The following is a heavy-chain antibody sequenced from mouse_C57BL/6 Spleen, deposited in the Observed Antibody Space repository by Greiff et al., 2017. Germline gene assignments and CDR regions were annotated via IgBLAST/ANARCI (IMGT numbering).Heavy chain of an antibody. Sequence: EVQLQQSGAELVRPGASVQLSCTASGFNIKDDYMHWVKQRPEQGLEWIGWIDPENGDTEYASKFQGKATITAARSTNTAYLQLSSLTEEDTAGYDGTTCPDGRRDHYAMDYWGQGTSVTVSS. CDR2: IDPENGDT. D-gene: IGHD1-1*01. CDR3: TTCPDGRRDHYAMDY. CDR1: GFNIKDDY. J-gene: IGHJ4*01. V-gene: IGHV14-4*01.